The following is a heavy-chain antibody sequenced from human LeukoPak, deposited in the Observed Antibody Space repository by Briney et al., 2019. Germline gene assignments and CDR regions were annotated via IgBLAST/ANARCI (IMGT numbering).Heavy chain of an antibody. J-gene: IGHJ2*01. CDR3: VRQFPQAAAGAAWYFDL. CDR2: IKQDGSEK. CDR1: GFTFSSYW. V-gene: IGHV3-7*01. D-gene: IGHD6-13*01. Sequence: GGSLRLSCAASGFTFSSYWMTWVRQAPGKGLEWVAKIKQDGSEKYYVDSVKGRFTISRDNAKNSLYLQMSSLSVEDTAMYYCVRQFPQAAAGAAWYFDLWGRGTLVTVSS.